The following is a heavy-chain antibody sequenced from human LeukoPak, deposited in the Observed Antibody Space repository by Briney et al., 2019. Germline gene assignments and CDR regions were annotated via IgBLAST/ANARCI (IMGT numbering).Heavy chain of an antibody. CDR3: ARDTGSSWLRTIDY. D-gene: IGHD6-13*01. Sequence: GGSLRLSCAASGFTFDDYDMHWVRQAPGKGLEWVSGIRWNSGRIGYADSVKGRFTISRDNAKNSLYLQMNSLRAEDTAVYYCARDTGSSWLRTIDYWGQGTLVTVSS. CDR2: IRWNSGRI. V-gene: IGHV3-9*01. CDR1: GFTFDDYD. J-gene: IGHJ4*02.